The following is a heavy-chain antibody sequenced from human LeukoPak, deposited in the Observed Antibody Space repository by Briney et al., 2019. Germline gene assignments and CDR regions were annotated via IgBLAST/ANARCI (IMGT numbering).Heavy chain of an antibody. CDR2: IYYSGST. CDR1: GGSISTYY. V-gene: IGHV4-59*01. CDR3: ARRRGGQFDWLLYVGEAFDI. J-gene: IGHJ3*02. Sequence: SETLSLTCTVSGGSISTYYWSWIRQPPGKGLEWIGYIYYSGSTNYNPSLKSRVTISVDTSKNQFSLKLTSMTAADTAVYYCARRRGGQFDWLLYVGEAFDIWGQGTMVTVSS. D-gene: IGHD3-9*01.